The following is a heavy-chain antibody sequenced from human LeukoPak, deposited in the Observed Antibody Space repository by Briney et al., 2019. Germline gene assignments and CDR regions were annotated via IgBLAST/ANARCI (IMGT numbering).Heavy chain of an antibody. J-gene: IGHJ5*02. CDR1: GFSFSTYN. D-gene: IGHD5-24*01. CDR2: ITTSSSYI. CDR3: AKDTGDGYNSFRWFDP. V-gene: IGHV3-21*04. Sequence: GGSLRLSCAASGFSFSTYNMNWVRQAPGKGLEWVSSITTSSSYIYYADSVKGRFTISRDNAKNSLYLQMNSLRAEDTALYYCAKDTGDGYNSFRWFDPWGQGTLVTVSS.